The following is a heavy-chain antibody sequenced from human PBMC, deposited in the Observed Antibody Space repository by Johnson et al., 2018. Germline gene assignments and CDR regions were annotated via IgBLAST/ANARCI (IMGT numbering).Heavy chain of an antibody. CDR3: ARVPRRGNYYYYGMDV. CDR2: IYSGGST. CDR1: GFTFSSYG. V-gene: IGHV3-NL1*01. J-gene: IGHJ6*02. D-gene: IGHD3-16*01. Sequence: QLVESGGGVVQPGRSLRLSCAASGFTFSSYGMHWVRQAPGKGLEWVAVIYSGGSTYYADSVKGRFTISRDNSKNTLYLQMNSLRAEDTAVYYCARVPRRGNYYYYGMDVWGQGTTVTVSS.